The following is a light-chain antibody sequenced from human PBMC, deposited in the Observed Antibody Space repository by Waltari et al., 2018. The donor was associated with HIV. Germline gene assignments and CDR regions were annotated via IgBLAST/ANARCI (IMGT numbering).Light chain of an antibody. CDR1: QSVSDY. CDR2: DAS. V-gene: IGKV3-11*01. Sequence: EIVLTQSPATLSLSPGERATLSCGASQSVSDYLAWYQQKPGQAPRLLIYDASNRATGIPARFSGSGSGTDFTLTISSLEPEDFAVYYCQHRSSWLPYTFGQGTKLEIK. CDR3: QHRSSWLPYT. J-gene: IGKJ2*01.